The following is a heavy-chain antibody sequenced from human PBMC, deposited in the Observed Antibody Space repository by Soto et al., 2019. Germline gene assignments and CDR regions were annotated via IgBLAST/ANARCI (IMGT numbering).Heavy chain of an antibody. Sequence: GGSLRLSCAASGFTFSSYSINWVRQAPGKGLEWVSSISSSSSYIYHADSVKGRFTISRDNAKNSLYLQMNSLRAEDTAVYYCARLPSVVVTATIWFDPWGQGTLVTVSS. CDR1: GFTFSSYS. V-gene: IGHV3-21*01. J-gene: IGHJ5*02. CDR2: ISSSSSYI. CDR3: ARLPSVVVTATIWFDP. D-gene: IGHD2-2*02.